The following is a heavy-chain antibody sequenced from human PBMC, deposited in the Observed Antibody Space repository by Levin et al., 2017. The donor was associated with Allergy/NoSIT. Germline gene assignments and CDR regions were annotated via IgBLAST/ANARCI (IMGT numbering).Heavy chain of an antibody. J-gene: IGHJ6*02. CDR2: IDPFSGDT. Sequence: AASVKVSCKASGYTFTGYYVHWVRQAPGQGLEWMGWIDPFSGDTNYAQKFQGKVTMTRDTMNTAYLELSRLRSDDTAVYYWARFPHTYQLRENPPKDFYYGLDVWGQGTTVIVSS. V-gene: IGHV1-2*02. CDR3: ARFPHTYQLRENPPKDFYYGLDV. D-gene: IGHD2-2*01. CDR1: GYTFTGYY.